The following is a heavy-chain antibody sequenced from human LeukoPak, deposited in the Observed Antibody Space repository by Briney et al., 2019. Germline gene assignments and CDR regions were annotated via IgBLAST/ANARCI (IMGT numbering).Heavy chain of an antibody. CDR3: ARPPYYYDSSGYFYFDY. CDR1: GFTFSSNH. J-gene: IGHJ4*02. V-gene: IGHV3-7*01. CDR2: IRQDGSKS. Sequence: GGSLRLSCAASGFTFSSNHMTWVRQAPGKGLEWVANIRQDGSKSYYVDSVKGRFTISRDNAKNSLYLQMNTLRAEDTAVYYRARPPYYYDSSGYFYFDYWGQGTLVTVSS. D-gene: IGHD3-22*01.